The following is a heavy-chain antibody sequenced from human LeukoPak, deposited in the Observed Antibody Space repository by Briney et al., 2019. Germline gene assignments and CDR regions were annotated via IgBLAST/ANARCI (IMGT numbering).Heavy chain of an antibody. Sequence: PSETLSLTCTVSGGSISSGDYYWSWIRQPPGKGLEWIGYIYYSGSTYYNPSLKSRVTISVDTSKNQFSLKLSSVTAADTAVYYCARVVPNYYDSSGYYPLEGNYLDYWGQGTLVTVSS. CDR2: IYYSGST. J-gene: IGHJ4*02. CDR1: GGSISSGDYY. CDR3: ARVVPNYYDSSGYYPLEGNYLDY. V-gene: IGHV4-30-4*08. D-gene: IGHD3-22*01.